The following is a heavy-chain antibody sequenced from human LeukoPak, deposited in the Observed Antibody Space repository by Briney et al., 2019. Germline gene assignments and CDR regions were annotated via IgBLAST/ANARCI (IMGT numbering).Heavy chain of an antibody. CDR3: ARGESKLYDSSGYYFDY. V-gene: IGHV4-38-2*02. D-gene: IGHD3-22*01. CDR2: IYHSGST. Sequence: SETLSLTCTVSGYSISSGYYWGWIRQPPGKGLEWIGSIYHSGSTYYNPSLKSRVTISVDTSKNQFSLKPSSVTAADTAVYYCARGESKLYDSSGYYFDYWGQGTLVTVSS. CDR1: GYSISSGYY. J-gene: IGHJ4*02.